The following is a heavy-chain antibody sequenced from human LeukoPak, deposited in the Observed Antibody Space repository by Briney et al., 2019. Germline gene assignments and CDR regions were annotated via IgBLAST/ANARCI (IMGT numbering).Heavy chain of an antibody. CDR1: GFTFSSYT. CDR2: ISGSGVGT. D-gene: IGHD2-21*01. V-gene: IGHV3-23*01. J-gene: IGHJ3*02. CDR3: AKDQVISGSEASAT. Sequence: PGGSLRLSCAASGFTFSSYTMNWVRQAPGKGLEWVSAISGSGVGTYYADSVKGRFTISRDNSWNTLYLQMSSLRLEDTAVYYCAKDQVISGSEASATWGQGTMVTVSS.